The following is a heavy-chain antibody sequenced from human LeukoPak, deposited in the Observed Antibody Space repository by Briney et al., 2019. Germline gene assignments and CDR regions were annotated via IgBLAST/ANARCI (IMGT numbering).Heavy chain of an antibody. Sequence: SETLSLTCTVSGGSISSTSYYWGWIRQPPGKGLEWIGSIYYSGRTYYNPSLKSRVTISVDTSKSQFSLKLSSVTAADTAVYYCASGIAATGDYWGQGTLVTVSS. CDR1: GGSISSTSYY. D-gene: IGHD6-13*01. CDR2: IYYSGRT. J-gene: IGHJ4*02. CDR3: ASGIAATGDY. V-gene: IGHV4-39*01.